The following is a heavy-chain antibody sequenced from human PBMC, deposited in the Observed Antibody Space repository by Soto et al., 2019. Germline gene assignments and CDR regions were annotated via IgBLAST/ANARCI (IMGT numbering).Heavy chain of an antibody. CDR2: TSADNDDT. Sequence: ASLKVSCKASGYTFSHYGISLVREAPGQGLEWMAWTSADNDDTNYAEKLQGRVTLTTDTSTGTAYMELGSLRSDDTAVYFCARDERGTCTRPSCYYFDYWGQGTLVTAPQ. J-gene: IGHJ4*02. CDR3: ARDERGTCTRPSCYYFDY. CDR1: GYTFSHYG. D-gene: IGHD2-2*01. V-gene: IGHV1-18*04.